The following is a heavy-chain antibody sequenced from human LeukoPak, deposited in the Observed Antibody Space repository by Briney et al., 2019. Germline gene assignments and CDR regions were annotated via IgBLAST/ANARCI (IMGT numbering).Heavy chain of an antibody. V-gene: IGHV3-23*01. CDR2: ISGSGGST. J-gene: IGHJ6*03. Sequence: PGGSLRLSCAASGFTFSSYSMNWVRQAPGKRLERVSAISGSGGSTNYIDSVKGRFTISRDNSKNTLYLQMNSLRAEDTALYYCAKDPRITKNYYYYYYMDVWGKGTTVTVSS. CDR3: AKDPRITKNYYYYYYMDV. D-gene: IGHD3-3*01. CDR1: GFTFSSYS.